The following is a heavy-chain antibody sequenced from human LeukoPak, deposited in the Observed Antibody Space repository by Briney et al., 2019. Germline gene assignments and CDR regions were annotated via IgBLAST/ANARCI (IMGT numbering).Heavy chain of an antibody. Sequence: ASVKVSCKASGYTFTSYGISWVRQAPGQGLEWMGWISAYNGNTNYAQKLQGRVTMTTDTSTSTAYVELRSLRSDDTAVYYCAREVSTSGNWFDPWGQGTLVTVSS. CDR2: ISAYNGNT. J-gene: IGHJ5*02. V-gene: IGHV1-18*01. CDR3: AREVSTSGNWFDP. CDR1: GYTFTSYG.